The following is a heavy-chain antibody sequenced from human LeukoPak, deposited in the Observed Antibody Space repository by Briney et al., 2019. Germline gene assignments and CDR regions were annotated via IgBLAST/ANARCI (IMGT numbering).Heavy chain of an antibody. CDR3: AKELWLGNYFDY. V-gene: IGHV3-23*01. J-gene: IGHJ4*02. CDR2: ISGSGGST. CDR1: GFTFSSYA. D-gene: IGHD5-18*01. Sequence: RASLRLSCAASGFTFSSYAMSWVRQAPGKGLERVSAISGSGGSTYYADSVKGRFTISRDNSKNTLYLQMNSLRAEDTAVYYCAKELWLGNYFDYWGQGTLVTVSS.